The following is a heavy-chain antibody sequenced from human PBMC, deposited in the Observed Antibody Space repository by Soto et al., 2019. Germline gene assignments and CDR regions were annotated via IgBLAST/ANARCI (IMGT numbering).Heavy chain of an antibody. Sequence: QVQLVQSGAEVKKPGSSEKVSCKASGGTFSSYAISWVRQAPGQGLEWMGGIIPIFGTANYAQKFQGRVTITADEFTSTAYMELSSLRSEDTAVYYCARDLEYCSSTSCGNLDWSDPWGQGTLVTVSS. J-gene: IGHJ5*02. V-gene: IGHV1-69*01. CDR2: IIPIFGTA. CDR1: GGTFSSYA. D-gene: IGHD2-2*01. CDR3: ARDLEYCSSTSCGNLDWSDP.